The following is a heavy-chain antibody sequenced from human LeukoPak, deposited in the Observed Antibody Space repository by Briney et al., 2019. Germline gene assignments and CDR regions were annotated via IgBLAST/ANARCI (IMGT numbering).Heavy chain of an antibody. CDR1: GYTFTGYY. D-gene: IGHD2-15*01. J-gene: IGHJ6*03. CDR2: INPNSGGT. V-gene: IGHV1-2*02. Sequence: GASVKVSCKASGYTFTGYYLHWVRQAPGQGLEWMGWINPNSGGTNLAQKFQGRVTITTDESTSTAYMELSSLRSEDTAVYYCARGVCSGGSCHKPKAGYYYYYMDVWGKGTTVTVSS. CDR3: ARGVCSGGSCHKPKAGYYYYYMDV.